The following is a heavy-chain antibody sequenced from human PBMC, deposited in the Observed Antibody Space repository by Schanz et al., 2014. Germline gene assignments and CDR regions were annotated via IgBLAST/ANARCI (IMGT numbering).Heavy chain of an antibody. CDR2: IYNSGKT. Sequence: QVQLQESGPALVKPSETLSLTCTVSGGSISSEYWSWIRQPAGKGLEWIGRIYNSGKTNYNPSLESRVSMSVDTSKNQFSLRLPSVTAADTAVYYCYGMDVWGQGTTVTVSS. V-gene: IGHV4-4*07. CDR1: GGSISSEY. J-gene: IGHJ6*02. CDR3: YGMDV.